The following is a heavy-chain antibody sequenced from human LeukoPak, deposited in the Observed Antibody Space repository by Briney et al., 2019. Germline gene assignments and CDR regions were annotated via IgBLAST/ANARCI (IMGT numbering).Heavy chain of an antibody. CDR1: GGSFSGYY. V-gene: IGHV4-34*01. J-gene: IGHJ3*02. Sequence: KPSETLSLTCAVYGGSFSGYYWSWIRQPPGKGLEWIGEINHSGSTNYNPSLKSRVTISVDTSKNQFSLKLSSVTAADTAVYYCARFYDSSGYYYVDAFDIWGQGTMVTVSS. D-gene: IGHD3-22*01. CDR2: INHSGST. CDR3: ARFYDSSGYYYVDAFDI.